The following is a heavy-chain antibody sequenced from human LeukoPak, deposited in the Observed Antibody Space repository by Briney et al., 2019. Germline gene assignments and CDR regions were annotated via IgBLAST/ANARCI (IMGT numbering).Heavy chain of an antibody. CDR1: GFTFSTYA. CDR2: ISGSGGTT. CDR3: AKDLSPGVH. V-gene: IGHV3-23*01. D-gene: IGHD2-2*01. J-gene: IGHJ4*02. Sequence: GGSLRLSCAASGFTFSTYAMNWVRQAPGKGLEWVSAISGSGGTTYYADSVKGRFTISRDNSKNTLYLQMNSLRAEDTAVYYCAKDLSPGVHWGQGTMVTVSS.